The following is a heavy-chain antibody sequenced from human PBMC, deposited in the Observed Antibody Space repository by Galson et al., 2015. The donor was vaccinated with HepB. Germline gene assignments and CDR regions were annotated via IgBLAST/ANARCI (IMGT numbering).Heavy chain of an antibody. CDR1: GGSISSGSYY. CDR3: ARTTQITMIVVS. V-gene: IGHV4-61*02. CDR2: IYTSGST. Sequence: TLSLTCTVSGGSISSGSYYWSWIRQPAGKGLEWIGRIYTSGSTNYNPSLKSRVTMSVDTSKNQFSLKLSSVTAADTAVYYCARTTQITMIVVSWGQGTLVTVSS. D-gene: IGHD3-22*01. J-gene: IGHJ5*02.